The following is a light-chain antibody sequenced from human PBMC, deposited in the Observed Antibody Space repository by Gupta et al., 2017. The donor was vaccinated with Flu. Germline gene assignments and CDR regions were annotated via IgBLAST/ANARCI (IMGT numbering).Light chain of an antibody. CDR3: QQSYSIPA. J-gene: IGKJ1*01. Sequence: DIQMTQSPSSLSASVGDRVTITCRTSQSISSYLNWYQQKPGKAPKLLIYAASISQSGVPSRFSGTGSGTDFTLTISNLQPEDFATYYCQQSYSIPAFGQGTKVEIK. CDR1: QSISSY. V-gene: IGKV1-39*01. CDR2: AAS.